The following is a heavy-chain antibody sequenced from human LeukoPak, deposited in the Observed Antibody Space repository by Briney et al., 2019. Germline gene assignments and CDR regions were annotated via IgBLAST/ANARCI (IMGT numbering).Heavy chain of an antibody. CDR3: ARGPPHSSSWLTNDAFDI. D-gene: IGHD6-13*01. Sequence: GGSLRLSCAASGFTVSSNYMSWVRQAPGKGLEWVSVIYSGGSTYYADSVKGRFTISRDNAKNSLYLQMNSLRAEDTAVYYCARGPPHSSSWLTNDAFDIWGQGTMVTVSS. CDR1: GFTVSSNY. CDR2: IYSGGST. V-gene: IGHV3-53*01. J-gene: IGHJ3*02.